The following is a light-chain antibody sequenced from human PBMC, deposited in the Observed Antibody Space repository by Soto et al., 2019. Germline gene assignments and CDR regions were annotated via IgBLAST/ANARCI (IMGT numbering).Light chain of an antibody. V-gene: IGLV2-23*01. CDR3: CSYAGSSTWV. J-gene: IGLJ3*02. CDR2: EGS. CDR1: NSDVGSYNL. Sequence: QSALTQPASVSGSPGQSITISCTGTNSDVGSYNLVSWYQQHPGKAPKVMIYEGSKRPSGLSNRFSGSKPGNTASLTISGLQPEDEADYYCCSYAGSSTWVFGGGTKLTVL.